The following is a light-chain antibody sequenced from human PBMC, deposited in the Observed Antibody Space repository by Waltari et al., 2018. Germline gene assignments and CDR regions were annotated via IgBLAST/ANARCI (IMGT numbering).Light chain of an antibody. CDR2: DNN. CDR1: SSNLGGFY. J-gene: IGLJ2*01. V-gene: IGLV1-51*01. CDR3: GAWDSSLTAQL. Sequence: QSVLTQPPSVSGDPGQRVTIPCTGSSSNLGGFYVYWYQQFPGTAPKLLIFDNNKRPSGVSDRFSGSKSGTSASLTITGLQPGDEADYYCGAWDSSLTAQLFGGGTRLTVL.